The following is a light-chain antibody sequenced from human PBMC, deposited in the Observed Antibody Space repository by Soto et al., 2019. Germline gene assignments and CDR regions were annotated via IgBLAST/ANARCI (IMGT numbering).Light chain of an antibody. Sequence: IVFTHSPGTLSLSQGEGATLSCSASQSVSNNYLAWYQQEPGQAPRLLIYGASNRATGIPDRFSGSGSGTDFTLTISRLEPEDFAVYCCQQYGSSPRTFGQGTKVDIK. CDR3: QQYGSSPRT. V-gene: IGKV3-20*01. CDR1: QSVSNNY. J-gene: IGKJ1*01. CDR2: GAS.